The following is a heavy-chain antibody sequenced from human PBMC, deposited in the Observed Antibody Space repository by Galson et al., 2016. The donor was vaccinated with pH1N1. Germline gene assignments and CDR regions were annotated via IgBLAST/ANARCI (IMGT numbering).Heavy chain of an antibody. J-gene: IGHJ4*02. CDR2: IYHRSKWYY. V-gene: IGHV6-1*01. Sequence: CAISGDSVSSSSDTWNWIRQSPRRGLEWLERIYHRSKWYYEYAPSLQGRLRISPDTSSNQMSLHLNSVTLDDAAVYYCAREVWLRRGYYIDHWGQGSPVTVSS. CDR1: GDSVSSSSDT. D-gene: IGHD3-3*01. CDR3: AREVWLRRGYYIDH.